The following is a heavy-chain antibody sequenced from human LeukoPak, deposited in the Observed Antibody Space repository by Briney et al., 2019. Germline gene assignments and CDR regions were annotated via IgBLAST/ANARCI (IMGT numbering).Heavy chain of an antibody. CDR2: ISGSGGST. CDR3: AKNKGYSSTSYGSQYSFDY. D-gene: IGHD6-13*01. CDR1: GLTFSSYA. Sequence: HAGGSLRLSCAASGLTFSSYAMSWVRQAPGKGLEWVSGISGSGGSTDYADSVKGRFTISRDNSKNTLYLQMNSLRAEDTAVYYCAKNKGYSSTSYGSQYSFDYWGQGILVTVSS. J-gene: IGHJ4*02. V-gene: IGHV3-23*01.